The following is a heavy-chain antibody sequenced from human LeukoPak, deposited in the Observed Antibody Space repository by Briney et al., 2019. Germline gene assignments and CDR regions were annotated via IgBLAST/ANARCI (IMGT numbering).Heavy chain of an antibody. D-gene: IGHD1-26*01. Sequence: GGSLRLSCVASGFRFNVQTMSWIRQAPGEGLDWVASMKEDGSEIRYVDSVKGRFTISRDNSKNSLYLQMNSLRADDTGVYRCVKGGATRGRFENWGQGTLVTVSS. CDR2: MKEDGSEI. V-gene: IGHV3-7*01. CDR1: GFRFNVQT. J-gene: IGHJ4*02. CDR3: VKGGATRGRFEN.